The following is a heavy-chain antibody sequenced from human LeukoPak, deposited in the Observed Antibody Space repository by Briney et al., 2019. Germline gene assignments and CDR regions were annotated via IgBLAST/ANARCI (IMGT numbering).Heavy chain of an antibody. D-gene: IGHD4-17*01. CDR2: INPNSGGT. Sequence: ASVKVSCKASGYTFTGYYMHWVRQAPGQGLEWMGWINPNSGGTNYAQKFQGWVTMTRDTSISTAYMELSRLRSDDTAVYYCARVRTSFYGDYVIGFDYWGQGTLVTVSS. CDR1: GYTFTGYY. V-gene: IGHV1-2*04. CDR3: ARVRTSFYGDYVIGFDY. J-gene: IGHJ4*02.